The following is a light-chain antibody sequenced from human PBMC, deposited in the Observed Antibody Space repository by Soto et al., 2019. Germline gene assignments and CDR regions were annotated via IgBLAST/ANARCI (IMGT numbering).Light chain of an antibody. CDR1: QRVSSY. J-gene: IGKJ3*01. V-gene: IGKV3-11*01. CDR3: EQRRT. Sequence: EIVLTQSPATLSLSPGERATLSCRASQRVSSYLAWYQQKPGQAPRLLIYDASNRATGIPARFSGSGSGTDVTLTISSLEHEDFAVYYCEQRRTFGPGTKGDIK. CDR2: DAS.